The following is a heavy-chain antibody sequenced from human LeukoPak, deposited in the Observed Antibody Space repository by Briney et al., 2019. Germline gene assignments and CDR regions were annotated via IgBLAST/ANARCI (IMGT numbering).Heavy chain of an antibody. CDR2: ISDSGVNK. D-gene: IGHD1-26*01. CDR3: AKDVRVGGGGMDV. Sequence: GGSLRLSCAASGFTFSTYAMNWIRQAPAKGLEWVSLISDSGVNKHYAASVKGRFTISRDNSKNTLSLQMNSLRPEDTAVYYCAKDVRVGGGGMDVWGQGTPVTVSS. J-gene: IGHJ6*02. CDR1: GFTFSTYA. V-gene: IGHV3-23*01.